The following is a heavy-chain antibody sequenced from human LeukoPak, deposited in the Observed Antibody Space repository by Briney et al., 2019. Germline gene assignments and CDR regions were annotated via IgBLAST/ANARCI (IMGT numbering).Heavy chain of an antibody. J-gene: IGHJ4*02. CDR1: GGTFSSYA. D-gene: IGHD3-9*01. CDR3: ALGILTGYHRFDY. V-gene: IGHV1-69*05. CDR2: IIPIFGTA. Sequence: WASVKVSCKASGGTFSSYAISWVRQAPGQGLEWMGGIIPIFGTANYAQKFQGRVTITTDESTSTAYMELSSLRSEDTAVYYCALGILTGYHRFDYWGQGTLVTVSS.